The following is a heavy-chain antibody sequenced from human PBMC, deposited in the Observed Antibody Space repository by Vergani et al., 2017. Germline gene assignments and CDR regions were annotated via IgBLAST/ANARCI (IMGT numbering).Heavy chain of an antibody. CDR2: LNPTTGHT. CDR3: ARSIGYGAGATCRAYYLDL. CDR1: GYIFKNYY. Sequence: VHLVQSGAEVRKPGASVTVSCTASGYIFKNYYIHWLRQAPGQAFEWMGILNPTTGHTTSAQKFMGRVDMIRDPSTDTSTRTVQMTLSSLRSEDTAVYYCARSIGYGAGATCRAYYLDLWGQGTWVTVSS. D-gene: IGHD2-21*01. J-gene: IGHJ6*02. V-gene: IGHV1-46*02.